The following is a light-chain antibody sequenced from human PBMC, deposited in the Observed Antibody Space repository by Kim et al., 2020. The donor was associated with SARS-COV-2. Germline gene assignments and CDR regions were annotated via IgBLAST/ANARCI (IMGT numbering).Light chain of an antibody. CDR2: DDD. V-gene: IGLV1-40*01. CDR3: QSYDNSLSNYV. Sequence: QPVLTQPPSVSGAPGQRVTISCTGSSSNLGANYNVHWYQHLPGTAPRLLIYDDDNRPSGVPGRFSGSKSGTSASLAIIGLRTEDEGDYYCQSYDNSLSNYVFGTGTKVTVL. CDR1: SSNLGANYN. J-gene: IGLJ1*01.